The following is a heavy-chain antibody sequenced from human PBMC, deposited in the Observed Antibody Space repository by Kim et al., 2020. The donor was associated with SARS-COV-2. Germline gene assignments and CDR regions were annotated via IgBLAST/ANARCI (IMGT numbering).Heavy chain of an antibody. CDR1: GAYITNHY. V-gene: IGHV4-59*11. CDR3: VREGYFDGGSFFFDS. Sequence: SETLSLTCTVSGAYITNHYWSWIRQPPGKGLEWIGNVYHSGSTSYNPSLTSRVTMSVETSKRQFSLQVTSVTAADTAIYYCVREGYFDGGSFFFDSWGPGPLVTVSS. CDR2: VYHSGST. J-gene: IGHJ5*01. D-gene: IGHD2-15*01.